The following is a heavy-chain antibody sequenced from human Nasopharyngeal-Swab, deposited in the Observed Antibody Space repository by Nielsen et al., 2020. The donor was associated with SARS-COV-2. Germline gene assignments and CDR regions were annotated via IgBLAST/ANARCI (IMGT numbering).Heavy chain of an antibody. CDR2: ISSGGSAT. Sequence: GGSLRLSCAASEFTFSTYSMHWVRQAPGKGLEWISYISSGGSATHYADSVKGRFAISRDNTKNSLYLQMYSLRAEDTAVYYCARAAAGTSYYYGMDVWGQGTTVTVSS. CDR1: EFTFSTYS. CDR3: ARAAAGTSYYYGMDV. V-gene: IGHV3-48*04. D-gene: IGHD6-13*01. J-gene: IGHJ6*02.